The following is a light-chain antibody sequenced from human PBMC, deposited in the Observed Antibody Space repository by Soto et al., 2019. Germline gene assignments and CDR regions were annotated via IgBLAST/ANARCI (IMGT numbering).Light chain of an antibody. CDR1: QSVRSNF. Sequence: EIVLTQSPGTLSLSPGERATLSCRASQSVRSNFLAWYQQKPGQAPRLLIYGASSRAPGIPDRFRGSGSGTDFTLTINSLEPDDFHLYYCQQYGSPPFTFGPGTKVDIK. V-gene: IGKV3-20*01. CDR3: QQYGSPPFT. J-gene: IGKJ3*01. CDR2: GAS.